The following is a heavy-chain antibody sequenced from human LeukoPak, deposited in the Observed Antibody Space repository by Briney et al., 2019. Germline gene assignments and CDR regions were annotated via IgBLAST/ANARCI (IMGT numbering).Heavy chain of an antibody. V-gene: IGHV4-59*01. J-gene: IGHJ4*02. CDR2: IYYSGST. D-gene: IGHD2-2*01. Sequence: SETLSLTCTVSGGSISSYYWSWIRQPPGKGLEWIGYIYYSGSTNYNPSLKSRVTISVDTSKNQFSPKLSSVTAADTAVYYCARADLPAADFDYWGQGTLVTVSS. CDR3: ARADLPAADFDY. CDR1: GGSISSYY.